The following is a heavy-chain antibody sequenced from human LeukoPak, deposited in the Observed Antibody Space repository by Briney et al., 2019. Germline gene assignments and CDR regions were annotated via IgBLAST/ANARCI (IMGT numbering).Heavy chain of an antibody. V-gene: IGHV1-8*03. Sequence: ASVKVSCKASGYTFTSYDINWVRQATGQGLEWMGWMNPNSGNTGYAQKFQGRVTITRNTSISAAYMELSSLRSEDTAVYYCARAGRITMGHSVYYYYYMDVWGKGTTVTVSS. CDR3: ARAGRITMGHSVYYYYYMDV. CDR1: GYTFTSYD. D-gene: IGHD3-10*01. CDR2: MNPNSGNT. J-gene: IGHJ6*03.